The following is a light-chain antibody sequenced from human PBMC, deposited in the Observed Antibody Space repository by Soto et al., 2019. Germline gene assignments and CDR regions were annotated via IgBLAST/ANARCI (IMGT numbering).Light chain of an antibody. J-gene: IGKJ5*01. V-gene: IGKV3-20*01. CDR3: QQYGSSPIP. CDR1: QSVSSSY. Sequence: EIVLTQSPGTLALSPGERATLSCRASQSVSSSYLAWYQQKPGQAPRLLSYGASSRATGIPDRFSGSGSGTDFTLNISRLEPEDFAVYYCQQYGSSPIPLGQGTRLEIK. CDR2: GAS.